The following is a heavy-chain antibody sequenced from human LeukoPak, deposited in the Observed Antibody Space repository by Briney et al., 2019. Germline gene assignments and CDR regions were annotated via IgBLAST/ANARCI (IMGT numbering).Heavy chain of an antibody. CDR3: ARGRHYYDSSGYFGRFDY. CDR1: GFTFSSYA. V-gene: IGHV3-48*02. D-gene: IGHD3-22*01. CDR2: ISSSGRTI. J-gene: IGHJ4*02. Sequence: GGSLRLSCAAPGFTFSSYAMSWVRQAPGKGLEWVSYISSSGRTIYYADSVKGRFTISRDNARNSLYLQMNSLRDEDTAVYYCARGRHYYDSSGYFGRFDYWGQGTLVTVSS.